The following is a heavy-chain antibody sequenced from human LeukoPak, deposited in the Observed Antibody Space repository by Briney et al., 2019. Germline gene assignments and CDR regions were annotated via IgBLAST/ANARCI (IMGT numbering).Heavy chain of an antibody. CDR1: GFTFSHYA. J-gene: IGHJ6*03. CDR2: ISYDGGNK. CDR3: ASKYNWNYLARDYYYMDV. Sequence: GGSLRLPGAAPGFTFSHYAMNWVRKAPGKGLKWVDLISYDGGNKYYPDSVKGRFTISRDNSKNTLYLQMNSLRPEDTAVYYCASKYNWNYLARDYYYMDVWGKGTTVTVSS. D-gene: IGHD1-7*01. V-gene: IGHV3-30-3*01.